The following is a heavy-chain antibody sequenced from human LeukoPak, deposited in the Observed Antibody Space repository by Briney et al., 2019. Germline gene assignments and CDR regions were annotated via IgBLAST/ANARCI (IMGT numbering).Heavy chain of an antibody. J-gene: IGHJ6*02. CDR3: ARDRRSTVARYYYYGMDV. CDR1: GFTFSDYY. CDR2: ISSSGSTI. Sequence: GGSLRLSCAASGFTFSDYYMSWIRQAPGKGLEWVSYISSSGSTIYYADSVKGRFTISRDNAKNSLYLQMNSLRAEDTAVYYCARDRRSTVARYYYYGMDVWGQGTTVTVSS. D-gene: IGHD4-23*01. V-gene: IGHV3-11*01.